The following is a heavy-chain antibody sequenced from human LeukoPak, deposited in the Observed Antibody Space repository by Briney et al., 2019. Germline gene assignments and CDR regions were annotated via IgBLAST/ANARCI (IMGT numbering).Heavy chain of an antibody. CDR3: ARECDLPGAYYMDV. V-gene: IGHV3-74*01. CDR1: GFTFSTYW. CDR2: ISSDGSNT. J-gene: IGHJ6*03. Sequence: PGGSLRLSCAASGFTFSTYWMHWVRQVPGKGLVWVSGISSDGSNTIYADSVKGRFTISRDNANNSLSLQMNSLRGDDAAVYYCARECDLPGAYYMDVWGKGTTVTVSS. D-gene: IGHD7-27*01.